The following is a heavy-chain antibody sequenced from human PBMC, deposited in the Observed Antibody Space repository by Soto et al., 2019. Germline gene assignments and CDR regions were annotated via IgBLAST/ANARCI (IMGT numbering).Heavy chain of an antibody. D-gene: IGHD6-6*01. V-gene: IGHV1-3*01. J-gene: IGHJ5*02. CDR3: ASSLMSAIAARPGRIWFDP. CDR1: GYTFTSYA. Sequence: AASVNVSCKASGYTFTSYAMHRVRQAPRQRLEWMGWINAGNGNTKYSQKFQGRVTITRDTSASTAYMELSSLRSEDTAVYYCASSLMSAIAARPGRIWFDPWGQGTLVTVSS. CDR2: INAGNGNT.